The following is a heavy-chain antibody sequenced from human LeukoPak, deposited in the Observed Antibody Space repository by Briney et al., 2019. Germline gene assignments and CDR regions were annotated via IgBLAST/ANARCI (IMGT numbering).Heavy chain of an antibody. V-gene: IGHV4-38-2*02. Sequence: SETLSLTCIVSGYSISSGYYWGWIRQPPGKGLQWICSINHSGSTYYNPSLKSRVTISVDTSKNQFSLNLRSVTAADTAVYYCARASGGYLDYWGQGTLVTVSS. CDR1: GYSISSGYY. CDR2: INHSGST. CDR3: ARASGGYLDY. J-gene: IGHJ4*02. D-gene: IGHD2-15*01.